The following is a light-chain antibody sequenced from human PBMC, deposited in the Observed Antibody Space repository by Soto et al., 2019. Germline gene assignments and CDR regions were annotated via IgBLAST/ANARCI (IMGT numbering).Light chain of an antibody. CDR3: SSFTPANTWV. CDR1: SSDVGSNNF. J-gene: IGLJ3*02. Sequence: QSALTQPASVSGSPGQSITISCTGTSSDVGSNNFVSWFQQHPGKAPKLMIYEVTNRPSGVSYRFSGSKSGNTASLTISGLQAEDEADYYCSSFTPANTWVFGGGTKLTVL. CDR2: EVT. V-gene: IGLV2-14*01.